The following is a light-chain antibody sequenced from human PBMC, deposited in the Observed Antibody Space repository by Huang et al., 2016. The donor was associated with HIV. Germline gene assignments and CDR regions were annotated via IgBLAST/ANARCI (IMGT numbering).Light chain of an antibody. CDR2: ATS. CDR1: QGIGNS. CDR3: QQYQSIPWT. J-gene: IGKJ1*01. V-gene: IGKV1-NL1*01. Sequence: DIQMTQSPSSLSASVGDRVTITCRASQGIGNSLAWYQQKPKKPPRLLLYATSRLESGVPSRFSGGGSGTHYTLTITTLQPEDIASYYCQQYQSIPWTFGQGTKVEIK.